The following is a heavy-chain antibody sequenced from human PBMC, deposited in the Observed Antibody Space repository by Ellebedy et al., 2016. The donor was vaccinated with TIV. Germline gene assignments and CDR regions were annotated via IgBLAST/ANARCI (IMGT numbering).Heavy chain of an antibody. V-gene: IGHV2-5*01. Sequence: SGPTLVKPTQTLTLTCTFSGFQLHTSGVGVGWIRPPPRKALEWLALIYWNDDKRYSPSLKSRLTITKDTSKNQVVLTMTNMDPVDTATYYCAHRIKQYSIVLYDDYWGQGTLVTVSS. D-gene: IGHD6-19*01. J-gene: IGHJ4*02. CDR3: AHRIKQYSIVLYDDY. CDR1: GFQLHTSGVG. CDR2: IYWNDDK.